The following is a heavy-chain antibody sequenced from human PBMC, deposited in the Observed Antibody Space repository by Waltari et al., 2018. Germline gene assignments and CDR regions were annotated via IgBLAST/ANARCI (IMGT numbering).Heavy chain of an antibody. D-gene: IGHD2-8*02. Sequence: EVQLVESGGGLVQPGGSLRLSCAASGFTFSSYSMNWVRQAPGKGLEWVSYISSSSSTIYYADSVKGRFTISRDNAKNSLYLQMNSLRAEDTAVYYCARSGPPYYYYYYMDVWGKGTTVTVSS. J-gene: IGHJ6*03. V-gene: IGHV3-48*04. CDR2: ISSSSSTI. CDR3: ARSGPPYYYYYYMDV. CDR1: GFTFSSYS.